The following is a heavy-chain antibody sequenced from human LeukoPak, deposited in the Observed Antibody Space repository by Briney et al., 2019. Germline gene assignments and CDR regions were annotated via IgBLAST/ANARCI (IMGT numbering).Heavy chain of an antibody. V-gene: IGHV1-8*01. CDR1: GYTFTSYA. CDR3: ARAGGYCGRISCPYYFDY. D-gene: IGHD2-15*01. Sequence: ASVKVSCKASGYTFTSYAINWVRQATAQGLEWMGLMNPNSGNTGYAQKFQGRVTMTRNTSISTAYMELSSLRSEDTAVYYCARAGGYCGRISCPYYFDYWGQGSLVAVSS. J-gene: IGHJ4*02. CDR2: MNPNSGNT.